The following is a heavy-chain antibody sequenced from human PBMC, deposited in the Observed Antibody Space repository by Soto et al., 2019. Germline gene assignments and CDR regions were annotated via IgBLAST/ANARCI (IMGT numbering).Heavy chain of an antibody. V-gene: IGHV3-74*01. D-gene: IGHD3-16*01. CDR2: INSDGSST. CDR3: ARGGDSSAQTVYYYYYMDV. J-gene: IGHJ6*03. Sequence: GGSLRLSCAASGFTFSSYWMHWVRQAPGKGLVWVSRINSDGSSTSYADSVKGRFTISRDNAKNTLYLQMNSLRAEDTAVYYCARGGDSSAQTVYYYYYMDVWGKGTTVTVSS. CDR1: GFTFSSYW.